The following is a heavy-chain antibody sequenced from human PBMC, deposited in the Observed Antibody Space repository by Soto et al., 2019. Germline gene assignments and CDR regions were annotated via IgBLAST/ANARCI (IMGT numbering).Heavy chain of an antibody. CDR2: IYYSGST. V-gene: IGHV4-30-4*01. Sequence: QVQLQESGPGLVKPSQTLSLTCTVSGGSISSGDYYWSWIRQPPGKGLEWIGYIYYSGSTYYNPSHKSRFTISVDTSKNQFSLKLSSVTAADTAVYYSARVGGRSMIVGNWGQGTLVTVSS. D-gene: IGHD3-22*01. J-gene: IGHJ4*02. CDR1: GGSISSGDYY. CDR3: ARVGGRSMIVGN.